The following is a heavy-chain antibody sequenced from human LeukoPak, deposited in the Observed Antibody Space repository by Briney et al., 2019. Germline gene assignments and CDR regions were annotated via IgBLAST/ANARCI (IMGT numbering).Heavy chain of an antibody. Sequence: PGGSLRLSCAASGFSFSSYIMNWVRQVPGKGLEWVSSISTSSDYTYYVDSVKGRFTISRDNAKNSLFLQMNSLRAEDTAVYFCARARYYDARGDAFDIWGQGTMVTVSS. CDR1: GFSFSSYI. CDR3: ARARYYDARGDAFDI. V-gene: IGHV3-21*01. D-gene: IGHD3-16*01. J-gene: IGHJ3*02. CDR2: ISTSSDYT.